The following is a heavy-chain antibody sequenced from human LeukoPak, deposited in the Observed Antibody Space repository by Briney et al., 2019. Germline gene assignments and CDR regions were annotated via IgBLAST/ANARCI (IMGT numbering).Heavy chain of an antibody. Sequence: PSETLSLTCTVSGGSISSYYWSWLRQPPGKGLEWIGYIYYSGSTNYNPSLKSRVTISVDTSKNQFSLKLSSVTAADTAVYYCARGPVGATPGWYFDPWGRGTLVTVSS. D-gene: IGHD1-26*01. CDR2: IYYSGST. J-gene: IGHJ2*01. CDR1: GGSISSYY. CDR3: ARGPVGATPGWYFDP. V-gene: IGHV4-59*01.